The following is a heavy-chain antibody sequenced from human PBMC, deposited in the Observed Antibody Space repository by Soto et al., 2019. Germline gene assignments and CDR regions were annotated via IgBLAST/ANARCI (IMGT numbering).Heavy chain of an antibody. V-gene: IGHV4-59*01. CDR3: ARVKRGYSYGSIIDF. Sequence: SETLSLTCTVSGDSIRNYYWSWIRQPPGKRLEYIGYIFYSGSTNYNPSLKSRVAISVDTSRNQFALKLRSVTAADTATCYCARVKRGYSYGSIIDFWGRGTLVTVS. CDR2: IFYSGST. D-gene: IGHD5-18*01. CDR1: GDSIRNYY. J-gene: IGHJ4*01.